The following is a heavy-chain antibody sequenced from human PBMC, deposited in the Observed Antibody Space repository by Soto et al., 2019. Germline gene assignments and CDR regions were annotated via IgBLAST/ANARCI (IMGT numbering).Heavy chain of an antibody. V-gene: IGHV5-51*01. D-gene: IGHD2-15*01. Sequence: PGESLKISCKGSGYTFTDYWIGWVRQLPGKGPEWMGIIYPGDSDTRYSPSFQGQVTISADKSISTAYLQWSSLKASDTAMYYCARHTTPWKPAEYGMDVWGQGTTVTVSS. CDR3: ARHTTPWKPAEYGMDV. J-gene: IGHJ6*02. CDR1: GYTFTDYW. CDR2: IYPGDSDT.